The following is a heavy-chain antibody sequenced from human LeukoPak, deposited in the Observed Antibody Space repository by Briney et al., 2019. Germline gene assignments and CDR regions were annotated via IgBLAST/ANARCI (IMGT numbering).Heavy chain of an antibody. D-gene: IGHD4-17*01. Sequence: GESLKISCKGSGYSFTSYWISWVRQMPGKGLEWMGRIDPSDSYTNYSPSFQGHVTISADKSISTAYLQWSSLKASDTAMYYCATTTVTTYYRFDPWGQGTLVTVSS. CDR2: IDPSDSYT. CDR1: GYSFTSYW. J-gene: IGHJ5*02. CDR3: ATTTVTTYYRFDP. V-gene: IGHV5-10-1*01.